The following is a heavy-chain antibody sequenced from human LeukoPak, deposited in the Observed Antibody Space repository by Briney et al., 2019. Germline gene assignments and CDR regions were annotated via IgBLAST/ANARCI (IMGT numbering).Heavy chain of an antibody. D-gene: IGHD6-19*01. J-gene: IGHJ4*02. CDR2: ISWNSGSI. Sequence: GGSLRLSCAASGFTFDDYAMHWVRQAPGKGLEWVSGISWNSGSIGYADSVKGRFTISGDNAKNSLYLQMNSLRAEDTALYYCAKDSGYSSGFDYWGQGTLVTVSS. CDR1: GFTFDDYA. V-gene: IGHV3-9*01. CDR3: AKDSGYSSGFDY.